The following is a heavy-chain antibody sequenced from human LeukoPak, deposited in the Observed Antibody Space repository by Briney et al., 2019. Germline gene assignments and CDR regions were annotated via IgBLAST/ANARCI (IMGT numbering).Heavy chain of an antibody. V-gene: IGHV4-39*01. CDR2: VYYSGTT. CDR3: ARHRATVIADFDY. CDR1: GGSISGSSYY. Sequence: SETLSLTCTVSGGSISGSSYYWGWIRQPPGKGLEWIGSVYYSGTTYYNPSLKSRLTISVDTSNDQFSLRLRSVTAADTAVYYCARHRATVIADFDYWGQGTLVTVSS. J-gene: IGHJ4*02. D-gene: IGHD4-11*01.